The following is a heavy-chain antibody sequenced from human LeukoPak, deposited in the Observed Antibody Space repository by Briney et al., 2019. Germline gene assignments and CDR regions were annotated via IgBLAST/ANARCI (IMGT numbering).Heavy chain of an antibody. D-gene: IGHD3-10*01. V-gene: IGHV4-31*03. CDR2: IFYSGSA. Sequence: TSETLSLTCTVSADSISIGDYYWQSVPQHREKSLGWMGYIFYSGSAYYNPSLKSRVTISVDTSKNQFSLKLSSVTAADTAVYYCARGSTLIRGFDYWGQGTLVTVSS. CDR3: ARGSTLIRGFDY. J-gene: IGHJ4*02. CDR1: ADSISIGDYY.